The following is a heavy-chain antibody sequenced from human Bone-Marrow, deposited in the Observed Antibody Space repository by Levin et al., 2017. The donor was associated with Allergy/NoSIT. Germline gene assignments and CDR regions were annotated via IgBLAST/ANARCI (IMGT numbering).Heavy chain of an antibody. CDR3: AHAEYHLGYAMDV. CDR1: GFSLGTTGVG. D-gene: IGHD2/OR15-2a*01. V-gene: IGHV2-5*01. CDR2: IYWNDDN. Sequence: SGPTLVKPTQTLTLTCTFSGFSLGTTGVGVAWIRQPPGKALEWLAVIYWNDDNFYNPSLKSRLSITKDTSKNQVFLTMTNMNPVDTATFYCAHAEYHLGYAMDVWGQGTTVTVSS. J-gene: IGHJ6*02.